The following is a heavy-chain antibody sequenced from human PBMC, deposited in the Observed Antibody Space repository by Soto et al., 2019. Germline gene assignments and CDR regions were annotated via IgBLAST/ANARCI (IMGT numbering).Heavy chain of an antibody. CDR1: GGSISSSSYY. D-gene: IGHD1-26*01. CDR3: ARLSGSYYGENWFDP. J-gene: IGHJ5*02. Sequence: SETLSLTCTVSGGSISSSSYYWGWIRQPPGKGLEWIGSIYYSGSTYYNPSLKSRVTISVDTSKNQFSLKLSSVTAADTAVYYCARLSGSYYGENWFDPWGQGTLVTVSS. CDR2: IYYSGST. V-gene: IGHV4-39*01.